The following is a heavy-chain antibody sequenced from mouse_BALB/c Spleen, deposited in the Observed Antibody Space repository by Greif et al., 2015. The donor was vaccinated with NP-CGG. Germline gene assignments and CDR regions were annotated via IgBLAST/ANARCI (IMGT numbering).Heavy chain of an antibody. D-gene: IGHD1-1*01. J-gene: IGHJ2*01. Sequence: EVQLQQSGPSLVKPSQTLSLTCSVTGDSITSGYWNWIRKFPGNKLEYMGYISYSGSTYYNPSLRSRISITRDTSKNQYYLQLNSVTTEDTATYYCARYYYGSSYYFDYWGQGTTLTVSS. CDR3: ARYYYGSSYYFDY. V-gene: IGHV3-8*02. CDR2: ISYSGST. CDR1: GDSITSGY.